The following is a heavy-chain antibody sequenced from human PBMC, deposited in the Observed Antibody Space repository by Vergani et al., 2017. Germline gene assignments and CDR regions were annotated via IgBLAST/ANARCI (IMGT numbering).Heavy chain of an antibody. CDR3: ARHSTVEWLVKLGWIDP. Sequence: HLQLQESGPGLVKPSATLSLTCSVSGASTRSSTYYWGWIRQPPGKGLEWIASIYYSGSNYYNPSLKSRVTRSVDTSKNQFSLKLSSVTAADTAVYFCARHSTVEWLVKLGWIDPWGQGILVTVSS. CDR1: GASTRSSTYY. V-gene: IGHV4-39*01. J-gene: IGHJ5*02. CDR2: IYYSGSN. D-gene: IGHD6-19*01.